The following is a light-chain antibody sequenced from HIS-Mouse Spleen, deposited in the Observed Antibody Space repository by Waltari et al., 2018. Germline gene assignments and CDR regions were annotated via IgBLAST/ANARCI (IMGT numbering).Light chain of an antibody. CDR1: QSVSSSY. J-gene: IGKJ4*01. CDR2: GAS. Sequence: EIVLTQSPGTLSLSPGERATLSCRASQSVSSSYLAWYQQKPGQAPRLLIYGASSRATGIPDRFSGSGSGTDFTLTISRLEPKDFAVYYCQQYGSSPATFGGGTKVEIK. V-gene: IGKV3-20*01. CDR3: QQYGSSPAT.